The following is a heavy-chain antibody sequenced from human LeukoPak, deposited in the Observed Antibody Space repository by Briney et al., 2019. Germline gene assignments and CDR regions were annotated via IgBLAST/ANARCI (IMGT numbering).Heavy chain of an antibody. D-gene: IGHD3-3*01. CDR1: GFTFSSYA. CDR2: ISGSGGST. V-gene: IGHV3-23*01. CDR3: AKDHINTYYDFCFGY. J-gene: IGHJ4*02. Sequence: PGGSLRLSCAASGFTFSSYAMSWVRQAPGKGLEWISAISGSGGSTYYADSVKGRFTISRDNSKNTLYLQMNSLRAEDTAVYYCAKDHINTYYDFCFGYWGQGTLVTVSS.